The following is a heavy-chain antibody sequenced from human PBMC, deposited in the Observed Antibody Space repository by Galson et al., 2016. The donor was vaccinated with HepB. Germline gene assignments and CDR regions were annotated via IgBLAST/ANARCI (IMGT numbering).Heavy chain of an antibody. CDR2: INVGNGNT. Sequence: KVSCKASGYSSNMYGIHWVRQAPGQSLEWIGRINVGNGNTRYSQKFQARVTITRDTSASTGYLEVSSLTSEDTAVYYCAGATSGYYSTPLDYWGQGTLVTVSS. D-gene: IGHD3-22*01. CDR1: GYSSNMYG. J-gene: IGHJ4*02. V-gene: IGHV1-3*01. CDR3: AGATSGYYSTPLDY.